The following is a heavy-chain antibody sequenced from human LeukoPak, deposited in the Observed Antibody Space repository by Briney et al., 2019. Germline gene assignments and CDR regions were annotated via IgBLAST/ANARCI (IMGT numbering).Heavy chain of an antibody. Sequence: SVKVSCKASGYTFTSYYMHWVRQAPGQGLEWMGGIIPIFDTPNFAQKFQGRVTITADKSTSTAYMELSRLRSEDTAVYCCARAVQVTTGGLFDYWGQGTLVTVSS. CDR3: ARAVQVTTGGLFDY. CDR2: IIPIFDTP. CDR1: GYTFTSYY. V-gene: IGHV1-69*06. J-gene: IGHJ4*02. D-gene: IGHD4-17*01.